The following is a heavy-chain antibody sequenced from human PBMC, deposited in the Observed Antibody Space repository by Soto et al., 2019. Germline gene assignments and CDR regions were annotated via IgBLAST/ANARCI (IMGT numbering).Heavy chain of an antibody. CDR3: AREYSGYEGAFDI. CDR2: IYYSGST. CDR1: GGSISSYY. J-gene: IGHJ3*02. Sequence: SETLSLTCTVSGGSISSYYWSWIRQPPGKGLEWIGYIYYSGSTNYNPSLKSRVTISVETSKNQFSLKLSSVTAADTAVYYCAREYSGYEGAFDIWGQGTMVTVSS. V-gene: IGHV4-59*01. D-gene: IGHD5-12*01.